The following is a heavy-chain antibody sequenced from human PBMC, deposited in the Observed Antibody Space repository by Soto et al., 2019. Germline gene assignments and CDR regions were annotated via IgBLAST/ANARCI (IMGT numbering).Heavy chain of an antibody. J-gene: IGHJ4*02. CDR3: ARAGGGYCSGGSCSLPLFDY. Sequence: QVQLQESGPGLVKPSQTLSLTCAVSGDSITSGGYYWSWIRQHPGKGLEWIGYIYYSGSTYYNPSLKSRVTISVDTSKNHFSLKLSSVTAADTAVYYCARAGGGYCSGGSCSLPLFDYWGQGTLVTVSS. D-gene: IGHD2-15*01. CDR2: IYYSGST. CDR1: GDSITSGGYY. V-gene: IGHV4-31*11.